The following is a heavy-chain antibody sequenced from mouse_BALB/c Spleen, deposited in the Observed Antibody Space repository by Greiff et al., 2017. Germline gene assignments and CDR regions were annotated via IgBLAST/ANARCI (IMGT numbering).Heavy chain of an antibody. CDR2: ISCYNGAT. CDR1: GYSFTGYY. CDR3: AREYGSSYEFDY. D-gene: IGHD1-1*01. V-gene: IGHV1S34*01. J-gene: IGHJ3*01. Sequence: LVKTGASVKISCKASGYSFTGYYMHWVKQSHGKSLEWIGYISCYNGATSYNQKFKGKATFTVDTSSSTAYMQFNSLTSEDSAVYYCAREYGSSYEFDYWGQGTLVTVSA.